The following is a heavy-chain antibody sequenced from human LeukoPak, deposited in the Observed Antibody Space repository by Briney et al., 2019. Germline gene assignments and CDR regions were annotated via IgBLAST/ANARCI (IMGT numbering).Heavy chain of an antibody. Sequence: PGGSLRLSCAASGFTFSDYYMNWVRQAPGKGLEWVSYISSSGSTIYYADSVKGRFTISRDNAKNSLYLQMNSLRAEDTAVYYCARDRHYDFWSGSYFDYWGQGTLVTVSS. V-gene: IGHV3-11*01. D-gene: IGHD3-3*01. J-gene: IGHJ4*02. CDR1: GFTFSDYY. CDR2: ISSSGSTI. CDR3: ARDRHYDFWSGSYFDY.